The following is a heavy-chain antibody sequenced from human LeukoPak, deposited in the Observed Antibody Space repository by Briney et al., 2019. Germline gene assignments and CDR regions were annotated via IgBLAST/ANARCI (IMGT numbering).Heavy chain of an antibody. V-gene: IGHV4-39*07. CDR1: GGSISSSSYY. CDR2: IYYSGST. D-gene: IGHD2-15*01. CDR3: ARDGIVVGHDY. J-gene: IGHJ4*02. Sequence: PSETLSLTCTVSGGSISSSSYYWGWIRQPPGKGLEWIGSIYYSGSTYYNPSLKSRVTISVDTSKNQFSLKLSSVTAADTAVYYCARDGIVVGHDYWGQGTLVTVSS.